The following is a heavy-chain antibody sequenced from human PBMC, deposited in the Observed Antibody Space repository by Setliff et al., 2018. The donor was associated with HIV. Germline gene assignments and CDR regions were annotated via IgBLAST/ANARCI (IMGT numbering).Heavy chain of an antibody. D-gene: IGHD5-12*01. J-gene: IGHJ4*02. CDR1: GFTVSTNY. V-gene: IGHV3-53*01. CDR3: AKDPRAAVATICDY. Sequence: QPGGSLRLSCAASGFTVSTNYMSWVRQAPGKGLEWVSIIYTGGSTYYADSVKGRFTISRDNSKNTLYLQMNSLRAEDTAVYYCAKDPRAAVATICDYWGQGTLVTVSS. CDR2: IYTGGST.